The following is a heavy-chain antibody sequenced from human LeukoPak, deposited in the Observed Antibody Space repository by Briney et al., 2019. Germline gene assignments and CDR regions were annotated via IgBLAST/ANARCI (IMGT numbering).Heavy chain of an antibody. CDR1: GYTFTGYY. D-gene: IGHD3-10*01. CDR3: ARALPGKPSYYYYGMDV. V-gene: IGHV1-2*02. Sequence: ASVKVSCKASGYTFTGYYMHWVRQAPGQGLEWMGWINPNSGDTNYAQKFQGRVTMTRDTSISTAYMELSRLRSDDTAVYYCARALPGKPSYYYYGMDVWGQGTTVTVSS. J-gene: IGHJ6*02. CDR2: INPNSGDT.